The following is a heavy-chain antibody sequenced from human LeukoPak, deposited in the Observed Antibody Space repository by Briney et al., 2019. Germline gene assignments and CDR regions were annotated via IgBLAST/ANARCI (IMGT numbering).Heavy chain of an antibody. D-gene: IGHD2-21*01. CDR3: ARPGDDAFDI. J-gene: IGHJ3*02. Sequence: SETPSLTCTVSGGSISSSSYYWGWIRQPPGKGLEWIGSIYYSGSTYYNPSLKSRVTISVDTSKNQFSLKLSSVTAADTAVYYCARPGDDAFDIWGQGTMVTVSS. CDR1: GGSISSSSYY. V-gene: IGHV4-39*01. CDR2: IYYSGST.